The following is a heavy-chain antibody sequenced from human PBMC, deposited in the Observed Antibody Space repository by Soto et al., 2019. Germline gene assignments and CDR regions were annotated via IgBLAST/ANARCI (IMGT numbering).Heavy chain of an antibody. CDR2: ISHSGTA. CDR1: GDSISSSHW. Sequence: QVHLQESGPGLVKPSGTLSLTCAVSGDSISSSHWWTWVRQSPGKGLEYIGEISHSGTANSNPSLKSRVTLSVDKSKNPFPLTLPSVTAADTAVYYCARVVLSITRGAFDAGGQGTPVTVSP. D-gene: IGHD1-20*01. V-gene: IGHV4-4*02. CDR3: ARVVLSITRGAFDA. J-gene: IGHJ3*01.